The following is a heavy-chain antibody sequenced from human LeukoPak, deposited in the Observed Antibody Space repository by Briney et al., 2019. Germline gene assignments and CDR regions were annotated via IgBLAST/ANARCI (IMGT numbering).Heavy chain of an antibody. CDR3: ARELPPYYFDY. Sequence: ASVKVSCKASGGIFSSYAISWVRQAPGQGLEWMGRIIPILGIANYAQKFQGRVTITADKSTSTAYVDLSSLRSEDTAVYYCARELPPYYFDYWGQGTLVTVSS. CDR2: IIPILGIA. CDR1: GGIFSSYA. D-gene: IGHD3-10*01. J-gene: IGHJ4*02. V-gene: IGHV1-69*04.